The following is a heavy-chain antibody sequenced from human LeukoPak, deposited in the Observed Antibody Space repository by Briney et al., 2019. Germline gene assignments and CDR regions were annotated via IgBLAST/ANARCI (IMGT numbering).Heavy chain of an antibody. CDR2: IKQDGSEK. Sequence: GGSLRLSCAASGFTFSSYWMGWVRQAPGKGLEWVANIKQDGSEKYYVDSVKGRFTISRDNAKNSLYLQMNSLRAEDTAVYYCARERDGYKLWAFDIWGQGTMVTVSS. CDR3: ARERDGYKLWAFDI. J-gene: IGHJ3*02. V-gene: IGHV3-7*01. D-gene: IGHD5-24*01. CDR1: GFTFSSYW.